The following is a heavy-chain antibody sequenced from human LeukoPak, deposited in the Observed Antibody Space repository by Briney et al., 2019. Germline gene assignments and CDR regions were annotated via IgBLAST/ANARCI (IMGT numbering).Heavy chain of an antibody. J-gene: IGHJ4*02. CDR3: ARANDYQPFDY. V-gene: IGHV3-64*01. Sequence: GGSLRLSCAASGFTFSSYAMHWVRLAPGKGLEYVSAISSNGGSTYYANSVKGRFTISRDNSKNTLYLQMGSLRAEDMAVYYCARANDYQPFDYWGQGTLVTVSS. CDR1: GFTFSSYA. CDR2: ISSNGGST. D-gene: IGHD2-2*01.